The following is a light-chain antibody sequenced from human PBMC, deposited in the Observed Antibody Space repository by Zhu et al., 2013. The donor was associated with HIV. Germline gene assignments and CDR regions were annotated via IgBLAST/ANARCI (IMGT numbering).Light chain of an antibody. J-gene: IGKJ1*01. CDR3: QRFGSSVTWT. CDR1: QSVSSY. Sequence: EIVLTQSPATLSLSPGERATLSCRASQSVSSYLAWYQQKPGQAPRLLIYDASNRATGIPARFSGSGSGTDFTLTITGLEPEDFGMYFCQRFGSSVTWTFGQGTKLEIK. CDR2: DAS. V-gene: IGKV3-11*01.